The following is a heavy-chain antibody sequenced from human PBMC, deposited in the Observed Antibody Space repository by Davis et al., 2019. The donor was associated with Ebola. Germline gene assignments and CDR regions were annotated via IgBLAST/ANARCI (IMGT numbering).Heavy chain of an antibody. D-gene: IGHD6-13*01. V-gene: IGHV1-18*01. CDR2: ISAYNGNT. Sequence: AASVKVSCKASGYTFTSYGISWVRQAPGQGLEWMGWISAYNGNTNYAQKLQGRVTMTRNTSISTAYMELSSLRSEDTAVYYCARELIAAAGPLDYWGQGTLVTVSS. CDR3: ARELIAAAGPLDY. CDR1: GYTFTSYG. J-gene: IGHJ4*02.